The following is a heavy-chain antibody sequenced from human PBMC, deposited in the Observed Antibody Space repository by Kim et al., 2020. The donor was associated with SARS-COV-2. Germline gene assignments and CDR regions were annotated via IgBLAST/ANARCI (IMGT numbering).Heavy chain of an antibody. CDR1: GFTFSTYA. CDR3: AEVGDSSSWYEIDH. CDR2: ISVSGDRT. D-gene: IGHD6-13*01. J-gene: IGHJ4*02. Sequence: GGSLRLSCAASGFTFSTYAMSWVRHAPGKGLEWVSAISVSGDRTYYADSVKGRFTISRENSKDTLYLQMNSLRAEDTAVYYCAEVGDSSSWYEIDHWGQGTLVTVSS. V-gene: IGHV3-23*01.